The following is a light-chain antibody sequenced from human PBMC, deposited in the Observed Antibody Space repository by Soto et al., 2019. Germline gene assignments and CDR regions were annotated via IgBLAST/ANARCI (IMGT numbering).Light chain of an antibody. CDR3: QQSASSVT. CDR1: HSVSSTF. J-gene: IGKJ5*01. V-gene: IGKV3-20*01. Sequence: DTVLTQSPSTLSLSPGETATLTCSASHSVSSTFLAWYQQKPGQAPTLLIYDADTRATGIPDRFSGSGFGTHFTLTISSLEPEDFAMYYCQQSASSVTFGQGTRLE. CDR2: DAD.